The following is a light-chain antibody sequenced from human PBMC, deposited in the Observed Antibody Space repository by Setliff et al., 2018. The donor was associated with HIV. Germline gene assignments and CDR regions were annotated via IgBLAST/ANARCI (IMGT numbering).Light chain of an antibody. CDR1: SSDVGSYNR. V-gene: IGLV2-18*02. J-gene: IGLJ1*01. CDR2: EVN. CDR3: SSYTSISTDV. Sequence: QSALTQPPSVSGSPGQSVTISCTGTSSDVGSYNRVSWYQQPPGTAPKLMIYEVNNRPSGVPDRFPGSKSGNTASLTISGLQAEDEADYYCSSYTSISTDVFGTWTKVTVL.